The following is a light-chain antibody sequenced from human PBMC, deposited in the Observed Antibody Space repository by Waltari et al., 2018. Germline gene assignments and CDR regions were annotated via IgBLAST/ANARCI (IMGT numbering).Light chain of an antibody. J-gene: IGLJ2*01. CDR2: RNN. V-gene: IGLV1-47*01. Sequence: QSVLTQPPSASGTPGQRVTISCSGSRSNIGSNPVYWYQQLPGMAPPLLIYRNNQRPSGVPDRFSGSKSGTSASLAISGLRSEDEAHYYCAAWDDSLEEVFGGGTKLTVL. CDR1: RSNIGSNP. CDR3: AAWDDSLEEV.